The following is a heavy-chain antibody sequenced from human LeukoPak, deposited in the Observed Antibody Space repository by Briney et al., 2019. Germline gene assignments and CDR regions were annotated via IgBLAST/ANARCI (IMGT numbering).Heavy chain of an antibody. D-gene: IGHD1-26*01. Sequence: ASVKVSCKVSGYTLTELSMHWVRQAPGKGLEWMGGFDPEDGETIYAQKFQGRVTMTEDTSTDTAYMELRSLRSDDTAVYYCARGPGSYSTRRFDYWGQGTLVTVSS. J-gene: IGHJ4*02. CDR2: FDPEDGET. V-gene: IGHV1-24*01. CDR3: ARGPGSYSTRRFDY. CDR1: GYTLTELS.